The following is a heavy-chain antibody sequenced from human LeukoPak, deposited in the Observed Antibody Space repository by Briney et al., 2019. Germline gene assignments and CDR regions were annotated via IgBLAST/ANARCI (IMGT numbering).Heavy chain of an antibody. CDR3: AKILPDTVTADY. D-gene: IGHD4-11*01. V-gene: IGHV3-30*18. Sequence: GGSLRLSCAASGFTFSSYGMHWVRQAPGKGLEWEAVISYDGSNKYYADSVKGRFTISRDNSKNTLYLQMNSLRAEDTAVYYCAKILPDTVTADYWGQGTLVTVSS. CDR2: ISYDGSNK. CDR1: GFTFSSYG. J-gene: IGHJ4*02.